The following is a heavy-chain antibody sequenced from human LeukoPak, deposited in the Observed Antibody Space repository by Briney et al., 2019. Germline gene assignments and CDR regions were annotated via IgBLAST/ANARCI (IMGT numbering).Heavy chain of an antibody. CDR3: ARPSSDITGTTMWNY. Sequence: ASVKVSCKASGYTFTSYGISWVRQAPGQGLEWMGWISAYNGNTNYAQKFQGRVTMTRNTSISTAYMELSSLRSEDTAVYYCARPSSDITGTTMWNYWGQGTLVTVSS. J-gene: IGHJ4*02. CDR2: ISAYNGNT. CDR1: GYTFTSYG. V-gene: IGHV1-18*01. D-gene: IGHD1-20*01.